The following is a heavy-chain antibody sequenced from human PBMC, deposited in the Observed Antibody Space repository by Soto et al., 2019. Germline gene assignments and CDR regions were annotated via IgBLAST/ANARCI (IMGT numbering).Heavy chain of an antibody. CDR3: AIEGGQGWFDP. CDR1: GGAFSNFA. Sequence: QVQPVQSGAEVKKPGSSVKVSCKASGGAFSNFAISWVRQAPGQGLEWVGGIIPILDIIHYAQKFQGRVAITADESTSTAYMELSSLRSEDTAVYYCAIEGGQGWFDPWGQGTLVTVSS. D-gene: IGHD2-15*01. V-gene: IGHV1-69*01. CDR2: IIPILDII. J-gene: IGHJ5*02.